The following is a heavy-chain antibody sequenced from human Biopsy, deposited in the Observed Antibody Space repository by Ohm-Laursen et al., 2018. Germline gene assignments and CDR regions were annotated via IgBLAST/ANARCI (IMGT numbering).Heavy chain of an antibody. D-gene: IGHD4-17*01. Sequence: SLRLSCAASGFDFSTYPMNWLRLAPGKGLAWVSSLSSSSRFIYYADSVKGRFTISRHNAKNSLFLRMDSLRAEDPAVYYCARQKGFYGDPYYYGMDVWGQGTTVTVSS. CDR1: GFDFSTYP. CDR2: LSSSSRFI. J-gene: IGHJ6*02. CDR3: ARQKGFYGDPYYYGMDV. V-gene: IGHV3-21*01.